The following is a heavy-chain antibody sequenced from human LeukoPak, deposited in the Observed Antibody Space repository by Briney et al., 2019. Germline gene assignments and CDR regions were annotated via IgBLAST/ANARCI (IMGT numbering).Heavy chain of an antibody. CDR2: IYYSGST. CDR1: GGSISSSSYY. CDR3: AREFYYGSGGMVFDI. Sequence: SETLSLTCTVSGGSISSSSYYWGWIRQPPGKGLEWIGSIYYSGSTYYNPSLKSRVTISVDTSKNQFSLKLSSVTAADTAVYYCAREFYYGSGGMVFDIWGQGTMVTVSS. J-gene: IGHJ3*02. D-gene: IGHD3-10*01. V-gene: IGHV4-39*07.